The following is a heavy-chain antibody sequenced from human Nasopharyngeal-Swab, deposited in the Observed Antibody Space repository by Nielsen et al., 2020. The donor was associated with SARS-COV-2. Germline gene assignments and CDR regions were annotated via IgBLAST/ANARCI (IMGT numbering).Heavy chain of an antibody. Sequence: SETLSLTCAVYGGSFSGYYWSWIRQPPGKGLDWIGEINHSGSTKYNPSLKSRVNISVDTSKNQFSLKVSSVTAADTAVYYCARGGYHCSSTSCYYYSGYYYGMDVWGQGTTVTVSS. CDR3: ARGGYHCSSTSCYYYSGYYYGMDV. J-gene: IGHJ6*02. CDR1: GGSFSGYY. CDR2: INHSGST. D-gene: IGHD2-2*01. V-gene: IGHV4-34*01.